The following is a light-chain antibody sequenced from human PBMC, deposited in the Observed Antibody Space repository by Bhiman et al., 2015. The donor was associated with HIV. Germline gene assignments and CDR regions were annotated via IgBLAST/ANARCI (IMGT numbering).Light chain of an antibody. J-gene: IGLJ3*02. CDR2: QDN. CDR3: GTWDSSLSAGV. V-gene: IGLV3-1*01. CDR1: KLGDKY. Sequence: SYDLTQPPSVSVSPGQTATITCSGDKLGDKYACWYQQRPGQSPVLVIYQDNKRPSGIPERFSGSNSGTSATLGITGLQTGDEADYYCGTWDSSLSAGVFGGGTRLTVL.